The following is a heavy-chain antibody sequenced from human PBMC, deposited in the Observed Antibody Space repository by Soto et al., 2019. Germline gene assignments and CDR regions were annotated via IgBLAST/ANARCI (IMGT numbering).Heavy chain of an antibody. CDR2: ISSSGSTI. CDR3: ARARYGTSTSCYYYLDH. Sequence: EVQLVESGGDLVQPGGSLRLSCAASGFTFSSYEMNWVRQAPGKGLEWVSYISSSGSTIYYADSVKGRFTISRDNAKNSLYLQMNSLRAEDTAVYYCARARYGTSTSCYYYLDHLGQGTLGTGSS. J-gene: IGHJ4*02. CDR1: GFTFSSYE. V-gene: IGHV3-48*03. D-gene: IGHD2-2*01.